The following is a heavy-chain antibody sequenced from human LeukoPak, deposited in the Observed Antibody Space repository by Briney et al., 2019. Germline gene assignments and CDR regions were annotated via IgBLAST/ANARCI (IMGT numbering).Heavy chain of an antibody. CDR3: ARVSRNSGSYRYYFDY. V-gene: IGHV4-59*12. D-gene: IGHD1-26*01. CDR1: GGSISTYY. J-gene: IGHJ4*02. Sequence: SETLSLTCTVSGGSISTYYWSWVRQSPGKGLEWIGHIDYSGSTNYNPSLESRVAMSVDTSKKELTLKLSSVTAADTAVYYCARVSRNSGSYRYYFDYWGQGTLVTVSS. CDR2: IDYSGST.